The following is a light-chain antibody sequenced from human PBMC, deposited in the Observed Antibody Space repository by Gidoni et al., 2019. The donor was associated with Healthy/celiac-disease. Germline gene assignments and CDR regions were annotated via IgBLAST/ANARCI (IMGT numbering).Light chain of an antibody. CDR1: SSDVGGYNY. V-gene: IGLV2-14*03. CDR3: SSYTSSSLV. CDR2: DVS. Sequence: QSALTQPASVSGSPGQSITISCTGTSSDVGGYNYVSWYQQHPGKPPKLMIYDVSNRPSGVSNRFSGSKSGNTASLTISGLQAEDEADYYCSSYTSSSLVFGTGTKVTVL. J-gene: IGLJ1*01.